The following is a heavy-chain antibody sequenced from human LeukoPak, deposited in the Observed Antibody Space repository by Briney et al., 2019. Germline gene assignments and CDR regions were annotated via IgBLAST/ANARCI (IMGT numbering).Heavy chain of an antibody. V-gene: IGHV3-30*04. D-gene: IGHD6-19*01. Sequence: GGSLRLSCAASGFTFSSYAMHWVRQAPGKGLEGVAVISYDGSNKYYADSVKGRFTISRDNSKNTLYLQMNSLRADDMAVYYCASGGHGGGWSNFEYWGQGTLVTVSS. CDR1: GFTFSSYA. CDR2: ISYDGSNK. J-gene: IGHJ4*02. CDR3: ASGGHGGGWSNFEY.